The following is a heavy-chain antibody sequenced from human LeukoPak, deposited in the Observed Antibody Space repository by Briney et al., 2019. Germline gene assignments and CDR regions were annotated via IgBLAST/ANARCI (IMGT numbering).Heavy chain of an antibody. CDR2: IYSGGST. CDR1: GFTVSSNY. J-gene: IGHJ6*03. D-gene: IGHD6-13*01. Sequence: PGGSLRLSCAASGFTVSSNYMSWVRQAPGKGLEWVSVIYSGGSTYYADSVKGRFTISRDNSKNTLYLQMNSLRAEDTAVYYCARASGGIAVALGIYYYMDVWGKGTTVTVSS. V-gene: IGHV3-53*01. CDR3: ARASGGIAVALGIYYYMDV.